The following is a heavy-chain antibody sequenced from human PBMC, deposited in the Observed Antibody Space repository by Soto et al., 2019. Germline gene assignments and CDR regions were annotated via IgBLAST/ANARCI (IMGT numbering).Heavy chain of an antibody. CDR3: AKEGPIPNWYFDY. D-gene: IGHD1-1*01. CDR1: GFTFSNYG. Sequence: QVQLVESEGGVVQPGRSLRLSCTASGFTFSNYGIHWVRQAPGKWLEWVTVISYEGNVAYYADSVKGRFTSSRDNSKNTLYLQMHCLRTEDTDMYYCAKEGPIPNWYFDYWGQGTLVTVSS. J-gene: IGHJ4*02. V-gene: IGHV3-30*18. CDR2: ISYEGNVA.